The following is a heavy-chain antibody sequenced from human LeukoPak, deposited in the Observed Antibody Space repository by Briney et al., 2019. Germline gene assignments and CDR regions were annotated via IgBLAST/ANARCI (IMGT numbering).Heavy chain of an antibody. CDR2: ISSTSTYI. CDR3: ATSSVADYFDN. V-gene: IGHV3-21*01. CDR1: GFTFNSYS. J-gene: IGHJ4*02. Sequence: GGSLRLSCAASGFTFNSYSMNWVRQAPGKGLEWVSSISSTSTYIFYADSVKGRFTVSRDNAKNSLHLQMNSLRAEDTAVYYCATSSVADYFDNWGQGTLVTVSS.